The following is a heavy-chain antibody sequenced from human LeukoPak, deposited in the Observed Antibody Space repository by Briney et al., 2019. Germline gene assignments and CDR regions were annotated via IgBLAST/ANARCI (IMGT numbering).Heavy chain of an antibody. CDR1: GDSVSSNSAA. V-gene: IGHV6-1*01. CDR2: TYYRSKWYN. CDR3: ARGAGGYCSGGSCYSGAHYFDY. D-gene: IGHD2-15*01. J-gene: IGHJ4*02. Sequence: SQTLSLTCAISGDSVSSNSAAWNWIRQSPSRGLEWLGRTYYRSKWYNDYAVSVKSRITINPDTSKNQFSLQLNSVTPGDTAVYYCARGAGGYCSGGSCYSGAHYFDYWGQGTLVTVSS.